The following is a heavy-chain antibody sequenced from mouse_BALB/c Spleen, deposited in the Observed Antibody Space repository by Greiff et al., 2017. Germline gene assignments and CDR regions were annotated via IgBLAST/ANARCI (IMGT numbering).Heavy chain of an antibody. CDR1: GFTFSSFG. CDR3: AREDAMDY. CDR2: ISRGSSTI. J-gene: IGHJ4*01. V-gene: IGHV5-17*02. Sequence: EVKLVESGGGLVQPGGSRKLSCAASGFTFSSFGLHWARQAPEKGLEWVAYISRGSSTIYYADTVKGRFAISRDNPKNTLFLQMTSLRSEDTAMYYCAREDAMDYWGQGTSVCASS.